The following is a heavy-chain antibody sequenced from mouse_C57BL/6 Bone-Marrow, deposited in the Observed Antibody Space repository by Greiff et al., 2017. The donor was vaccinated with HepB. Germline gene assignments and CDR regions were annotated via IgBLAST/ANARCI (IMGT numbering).Heavy chain of an antibody. Sequence: QVQLQQSGAELVRPGTSVKLSCKASGYTFTSYWMNWVKQRPGQGLEWIGVIDPSDSYTNYNQKFKGKATLTVDTSSSTAYMQLSSLTSEDSAVYYCARGDYWGQGTTLTVSS. CDR2: IDPSDSYT. CDR3: ARGDY. V-gene: IGHV1-59*01. J-gene: IGHJ2*01. CDR1: GYTFTSYW.